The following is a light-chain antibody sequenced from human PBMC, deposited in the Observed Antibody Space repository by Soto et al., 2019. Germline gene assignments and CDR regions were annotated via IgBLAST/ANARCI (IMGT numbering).Light chain of an antibody. CDR2: WAS. CDR3: QQYYSTPSSIT. V-gene: IGKV4-1*01. CDR1: QSVLYSSNNKNS. J-gene: IGKJ5*01. Sequence: DIVMTQSPDSLAVSLGERATINCKSSQSVLYSSNNKNSLAWYQQKPGQPPKLLIYWASTRESGVPDRFSGSGSGTDFSLTISSLQAEDVAVYSCQQYYSTPSSITFGQGTRLEIK.